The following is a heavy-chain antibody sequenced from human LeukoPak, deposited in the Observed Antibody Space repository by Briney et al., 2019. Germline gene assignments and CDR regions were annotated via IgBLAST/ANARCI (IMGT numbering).Heavy chain of an antibody. J-gene: IGHJ3*02. Sequence: SETLSLTCTVSGGSISSYYWSWIRQPPGKGLGWIGYIYYSGSTNYNPSLKSRVTISVDTSKNQFSLKLSSVTAADTAVYYCARTYFVGIDAFDIWGQGTMVTVSS. CDR2: IYYSGST. CDR3: ARTYFVGIDAFDI. D-gene: IGHD2/OR15-2a*01. CDR1: GGSISSYY. V-gene: IGHV4-59*01.